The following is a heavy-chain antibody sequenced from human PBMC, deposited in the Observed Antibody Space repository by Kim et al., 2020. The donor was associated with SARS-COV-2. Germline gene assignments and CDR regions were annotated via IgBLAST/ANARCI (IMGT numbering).Heavy chain of an antibody. Sequence: GGSLRLSCATSGFTFTSHEMNWVRQAPGKGLEWVSYISCSGSHIYYADSVKGRFTISRDNAKNSLYLQMNSLRAEDTAVYYCARDSRSRLRYFGPDAFDIWGQGTMVTVSS. J-gene: IGHJ3*02. CDR3: ARDSRSRLRYFGPDAFDI. D-gene: IGHD3-9*01. CDR1: GFTFTSHE. CDR2: ISCSGSHI. V-gene: IGHV3-48*03.